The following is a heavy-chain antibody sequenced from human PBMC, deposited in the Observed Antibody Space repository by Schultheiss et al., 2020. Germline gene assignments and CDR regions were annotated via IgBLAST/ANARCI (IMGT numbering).Heavy chain of an antibody. V-gene: IGHV3-23*01. CDR1: GFTFSSYA. Sequence: GGSLRLSCAASGFTFSSYAMSWVRQAPGQGLVWVSRINRDGDITAYAASVQGRFTISRDNAKNSLYLQMNSLKTEDTAVYYCTTPLMRVAPLGYWGQGTLVTVSS. J-gene: IGHJ4*02. CDR3: TTPLMRVAPLGY. D-gene: IGHD3-16*01. CDR2: INRDGDIT.